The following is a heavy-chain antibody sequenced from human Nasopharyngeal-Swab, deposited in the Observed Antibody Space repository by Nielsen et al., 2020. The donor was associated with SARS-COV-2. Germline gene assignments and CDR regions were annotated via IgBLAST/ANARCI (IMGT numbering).Heavy chain of an antibody. CDR2: INSDGSST. V-gene: IGHV3-74*01. Sequence: GGSLRLSCVASGFTFTDYPMSWVRQAPGKGLVWVSRINSDGSSTGYADTVKGRFTISRDNAKKTLFLQMNSLRGEDTAVYYCARGWGSSWLYHYAMDVWGQGTTVTVSS. CDR3: ARGWGSSWLYHYAMDV. D-gene: IGHD6-13*01. CDR1: GFTFTDYP. J-gene: IGHJ6*02.